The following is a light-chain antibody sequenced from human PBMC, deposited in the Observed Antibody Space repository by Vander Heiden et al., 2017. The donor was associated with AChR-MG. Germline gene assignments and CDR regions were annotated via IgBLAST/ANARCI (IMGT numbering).Light chain of an antibody. Sequence: SSELTQDPAVSMALGQTVRITCQGDRLRSYYASWYQQKPGQAPVLVIYGKNNRPSGIPDRFSGSSSGTTASLTITGAQAEDEADYYCNSRDSSGNLVFGGGTKLTVL. CDR2: GKN. CDR3: NSRDSSGNLV. J-gene: IGLJ2*01. V-gene: IGLV3-19*01. CDR1: RLRSYY.